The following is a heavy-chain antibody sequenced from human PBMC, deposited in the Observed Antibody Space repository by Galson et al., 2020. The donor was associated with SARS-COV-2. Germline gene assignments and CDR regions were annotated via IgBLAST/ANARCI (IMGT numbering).Heavy chain of an antibody. D-gene: IGHD3-22*01. CDR1: GYSVSTTNY. Sequence: SQTLSHTCTVPGYSVSTTNYWGGVRQPPGRGRERIGRVQPSGTTHYNQTLKSPVTISVDTTKNQCSLRLDSVTAADTALYYCARQGVNMIVLVTVPGWYFDLWGRGTLVTVSS. CDR3: ARQGVNMIVLVTVPGWYFDL. J-gene: IGHJ2*01. CDR2: VQPSGTT. V-gene: IGHV4-38-2*02.